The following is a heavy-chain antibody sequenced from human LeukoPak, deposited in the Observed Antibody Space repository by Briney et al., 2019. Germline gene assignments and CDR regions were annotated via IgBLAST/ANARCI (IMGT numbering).Heavy chain of an antibody. D-gene: IGHD5-24*01. CDR1: GFTFSSYE. CDR2: ISSSGSTI. Sequence: PGGSLRLSCAASGFTFSSYEMNWVRQAPGKGLERVSYISSSGSTIYYADSVKGRFTISRDDAKNSLYLQMNSLRAEDTAVYYCASLRMATITDYWGQGTLVTVSS. CDR3: ASLRMATITDY. V-gene: IGHV3-48*03. J-gene: IGHJ4*02.